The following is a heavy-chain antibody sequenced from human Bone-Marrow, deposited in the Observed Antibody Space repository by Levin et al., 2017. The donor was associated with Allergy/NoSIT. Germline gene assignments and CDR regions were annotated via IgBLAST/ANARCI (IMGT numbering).Heavy chain of an antibody. CDR1: GFSFSDYS. CDR3: ARRTARTTYVDS. D-gene: IGHD4-11*01. Sequence: TGESLKISCVGSGFSFSDYSMSWVRKAPGKGLEWVSSISSPSSIYIYYADSVKGRFTISRDDAKNSLFLQMNSLRAEDTAVYFCARRTARTTYVDSWGQGTQVTVSS. CDR2: ISSPSSIYI. V-gene: IGHV3-21*06. J-gene: IGHJ5*01.